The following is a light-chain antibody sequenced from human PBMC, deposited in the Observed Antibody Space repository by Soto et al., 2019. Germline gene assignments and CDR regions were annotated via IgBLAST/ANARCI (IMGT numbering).Light chain of an antibody. V-gene: IGKV1-39*01. CDR3: QQSQSLPFT. CDR1: QTIDRS. Sequence: DVQMTQSPPSLSASVGDRVTITCRASQTIDRSLNCYQQKPGKAPKLLIYDASNLQSGVPSRFIGSGSGPDFTLTISSLQPDDFATYYCQQSQSLPFTFGPGTKVDIK. J-gene: IGKJ3*01. CDR2: DAS.